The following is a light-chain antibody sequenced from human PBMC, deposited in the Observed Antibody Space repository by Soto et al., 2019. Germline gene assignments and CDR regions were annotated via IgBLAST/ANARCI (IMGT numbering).Light chain of an antibody. J-gene: IGLJ1*01. CDR2: DVS. CDR3: CSYAGSYTYV. V-gene: IGLV2-11*01. CDR1: SSDVGGYNY. Sequence: QSALTQPRSVSGSPGQSVTISCTGTSSDVGGYNYVSWYQQHPGKAPKLMIYDVSKRPPGVPDRFSGSKSGNTASLTLSGLQAEDEADYYCCSYAGSYTYVFGTGTKVTVL.